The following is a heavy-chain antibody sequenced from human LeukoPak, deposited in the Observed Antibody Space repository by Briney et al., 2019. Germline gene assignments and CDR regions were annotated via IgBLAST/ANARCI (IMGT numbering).Heavy chain of an antibody. D-gene: IGHD3-22*01. CDR1: GGSISGYY. V-gene: IGHV4-59*01. CDR3: ARDGSGSWYFDL. J-gene: IGHJ2*01. CDR2: IYYSGST. Sequence: SETLSLTCIVSGGSISGYYWSWIRQPPGKGLEWIGYIYYSGSTNYNPSLKSRVTISVDTSKNQFSLKLSSVTAADTAVYYCARDGSGSWYFDLWGRGTLVTVSS.